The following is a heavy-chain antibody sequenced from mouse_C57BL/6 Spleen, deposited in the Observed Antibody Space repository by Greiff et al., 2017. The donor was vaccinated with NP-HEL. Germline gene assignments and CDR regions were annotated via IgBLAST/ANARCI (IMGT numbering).Heavy chain of an antibody. CDR2: ISDGGSYT. D-gene: IGHD1-1*01. J-gene: IGHJ3*01. Sequence: EVKVVESGGGLVKPGGSLKLSCAASGFTFSSYAMSWVRQTPEKRLEWVATISDGGSYTYYPDNVKGRFTISRDNAKNNLYLQMSHLKSEDTAMYYCARDRGFYYYGSSHEGFAYWGQGTLVTVS. CDR3: ARDRGFYYYGSSHEGFAY. CDR1: GFTFSSYA. V-gene: IGHV5-4*01.